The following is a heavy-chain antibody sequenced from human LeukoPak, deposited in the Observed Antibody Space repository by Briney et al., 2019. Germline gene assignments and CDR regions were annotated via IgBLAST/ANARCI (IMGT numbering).Heavy chain of an antibody. CDR2: IYHSGST. CDR1: GGSISSGGYS. Sequence: SETLSLTCAVSGGSISSGGYSWSWIRQPPGKGLEWIGYIYHSGSTYYNPSLKSRVTISVDRSKNQFSLKLSSVTAADTAVYYCARGLAEDAFDIWGQGTMVTASS. J-gene: IGHJ3*02. D-gene: IGHD6-13*01. CDR3: ARGLAEDAFDI. V-gene: IGHV4-30-2*01.